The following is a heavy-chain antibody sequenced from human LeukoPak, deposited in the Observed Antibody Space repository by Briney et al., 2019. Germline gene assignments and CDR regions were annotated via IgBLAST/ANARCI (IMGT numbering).Heavy chain of an antibody. CDR2: IRYDGTNK. V-gene: IGHV3-30*02. Sequence: GGSLRLSCAASGFTFSTYAMHWVRQAPGKGLEWGAFIRYDGTNKYYTDSVKGRFTISRDNSKNTVYLQMNSLRSEDTAVYYCAKGTDYYDSSGYSAFDIWGQGTMVTVSS. J-gene: IGHJ3*02. D-gene: IGHD3-22*01. CDR1: GFTFSTYA. CDR3: AKGTDYYDSSGYSAFDI.